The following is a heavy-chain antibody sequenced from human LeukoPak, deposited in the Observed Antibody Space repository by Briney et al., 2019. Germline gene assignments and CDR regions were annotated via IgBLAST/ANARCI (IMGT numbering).Heavy chain of an antibody. J-gene: IGHJ4*02. CDR3: ARVDLRAAFFDY. Sequence: SSETLSLTCTVSGGSISSYYWTWIRQPAGKGLEWIGRIYTSGNTGYNPSLKSRVTMSVDTSKNQLSLNLSSVTAADTAVYYCARVDLRAAFFDYWGQGTQVTVSS. CDR1: GGSISSYY. V-gene: IGHV4-4*07. CDR2: IYTSGNT. D-gene: IGHD2-15*01.